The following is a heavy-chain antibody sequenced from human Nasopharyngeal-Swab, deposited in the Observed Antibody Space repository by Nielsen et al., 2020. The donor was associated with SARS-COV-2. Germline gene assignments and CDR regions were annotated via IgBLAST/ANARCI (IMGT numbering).Heavy chain of an antibody. CDR2: IKQVGTLK. V-gene: IGHV3-7*03. Sequence: GESLKISCGGSGFTFSDYWMSWVRQSPEKGLEWVANIKQVGTLKSYVDSVKGRFIISRDNAKNSLDLQMKSLRVEDTAVYYCVRNENWGQGTLVTVS. CDR3: VRNEN. J-gene: IGHJ4*02. CDR1: GFTFSDYW.